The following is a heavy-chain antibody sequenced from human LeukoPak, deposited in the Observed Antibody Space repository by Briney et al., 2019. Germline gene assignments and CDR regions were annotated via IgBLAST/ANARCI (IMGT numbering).Heavy chain of an antibody. CDR3: ARGRGMAAAGYYFDY. J-gene: IGHJ4*02. CDR2: ISGSSSTI. Sequence: PGGSLRLFCAASGSAFSSYSMNWVRQAPGKGLEWVSYISGSSSTIYYADSVKGRFTISRDNGKNSIYLQMNSLRDEDTAVYYCARGRGMAAAGYYFDYWGQGTLVTVSS. V-gene: IGHV3-48*02. CDR1: GSAFSSYS. D-gene: IGHD6-13*01.